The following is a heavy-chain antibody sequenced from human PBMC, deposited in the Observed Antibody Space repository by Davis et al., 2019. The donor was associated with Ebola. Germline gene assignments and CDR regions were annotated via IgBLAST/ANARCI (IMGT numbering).Heavy chain of an antibody. Sequence: MPSQPLSPTCTLSAASISNYYWSWIRQPPGKGLEWIGYTYYSGSPNYNPSLKSRVPISVATSKNQFSLKLSSVTAADTAVYFCARHLSYGGNPGKYYFDFWGQGTLVTVSS. J-gene: IGHJ4*02. CDR1: AASISNYY. CDR3: ARHLSYGGNPGKYYFDF. CDR2: TYYSGSP. D-gene: IGHD4-23*01. V-gene: IGHV4-59*08.